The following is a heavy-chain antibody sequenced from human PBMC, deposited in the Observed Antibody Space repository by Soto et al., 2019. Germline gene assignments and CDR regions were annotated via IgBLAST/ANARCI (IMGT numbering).Heavy chain of an antibody. D-gene: IGHD2-15*01. CDR3: AHRRYCSGGSCYDY. V-gene: IGHV2-5*02. J-gene: IGHJ4*02. Sequence: QITLKESGPTLVKPTQTLTLTCTFSGFSLSTSGVGVGWIRQPPGKALEWLAVIFWDADKRYSPSLKGRLTITKDTAKKQVVLTMTNMDPADTATYYCAHRRYCSGGSCYDYWGQGTLVTVSS. CDR2: IFWDADK. CDR1: GFSLSTSGVG.